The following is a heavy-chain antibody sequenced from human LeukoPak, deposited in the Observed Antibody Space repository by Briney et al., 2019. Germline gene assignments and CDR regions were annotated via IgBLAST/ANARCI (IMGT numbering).Heavy chain of an antibody. CDR1: GGSFSGYY. Sequence: SETLSLTCAVYGGSFSGYYWSWIRQPPGKGLEWIGEINHSGSTNYNPSLKSRVTISVDTSKSQFSLKLSSVTAADTAVYYCARVMVITTASDYWGQGTLVTVSS. CDR3: ARVMVITTASDY. CDR2: INHSGST. D-gene: IGHD3-22*01. J-gene: IGHJ4*02. V-gene: IGHV4-34*01.